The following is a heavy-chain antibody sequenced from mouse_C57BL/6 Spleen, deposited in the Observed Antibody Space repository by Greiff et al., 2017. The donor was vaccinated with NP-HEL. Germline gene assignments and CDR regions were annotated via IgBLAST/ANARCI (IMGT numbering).Heavy chain of an antibody. CDR2: IDPCDSYT. V-gene: IGHV1-69*01. Sequence: QVQLQQPGAELVMPGASVKLSCKASGYTFNSYWMHWVKQRPGQGLEWIGEIDPCDSYTNYNQKFKGKSTLTLDKSSSTAYMQLSSLTSEDSAVDYCARGYYGSSYPPHWYFDVWGTVTTVTVSS. CDR1: GYTFNSYW. CDR3: ARGYYGSSYPPHWYFDV. D-gene: IGHD1-1*01. J-gene: IGHJ1*03.